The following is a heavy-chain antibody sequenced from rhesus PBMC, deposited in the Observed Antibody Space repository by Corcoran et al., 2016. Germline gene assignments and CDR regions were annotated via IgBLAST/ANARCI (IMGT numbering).Heavy chain of an antibody. CDR1: GGSVSGYW. J-gene: IGHJ5-2*02. D-gene: IGHD4-29*01. Sequence: QVQLQQWGEGLVKPSETLSLTCAVYGGSVSGYWWGWIRQPPGKGLEWIGRIRSVGSTNYNPSLKSRVTISIDTSKNQFSLKLSSVTAADTAVYYCARQVAAVAALGSLDVWGRGVLVTVSS. CDR2: IRSVGST. CDR3: ARQVAAVAALGSLDV. V-gene: IGHV4-160*01.